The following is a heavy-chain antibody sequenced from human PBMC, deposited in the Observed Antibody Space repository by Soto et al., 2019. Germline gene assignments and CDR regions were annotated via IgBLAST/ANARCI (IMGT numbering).Heavy chain of an antibody. D-gene: IGHD3-3*01. CDR3: AGAWAIFQPDYYMDV. CDR1: GFTFSSYS. V-gene: IGHV3-21*01. CDR2: ISSSSSYI. Sequence: EVQLVESGGGLVKPGGSLRLSCAASGFTFSSYSMNWVRQAPGKGLEWVSSISSSSSYIYYADSVKGRFTISRDNAKNSLYLQMNRLRAEDTAVYYCAGAWAIFQPDYYMDVWGKGTTVTVSS. J-gene: IGHJ6*03.